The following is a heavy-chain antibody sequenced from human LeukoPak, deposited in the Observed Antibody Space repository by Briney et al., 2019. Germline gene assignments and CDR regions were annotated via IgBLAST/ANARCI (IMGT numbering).Heavy chain of an antibody. Sequence: GGSLRLSCAASGFTFSSYAISWVRQAPGKGLEGGSAISGSGGSTYYADSVKGRFTISRDNSKNTLYLQMNSLRAEDTAVYYCAKSHGSGSYNHFDYWGQGTLVTVSS. D-gene: IGHD3-10*01. CDR3: AKSHGSGSYNHFDY. J-gene: IGHJ4*02. CDR1: GFTFSSYA. CDR2: ISGSGGST. V-gene: IGHV3-23*01.